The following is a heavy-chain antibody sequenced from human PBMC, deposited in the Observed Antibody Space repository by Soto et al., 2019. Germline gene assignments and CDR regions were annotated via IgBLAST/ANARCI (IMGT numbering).Heavy chain of an antibody. D-gene: IGHD3-22*01. CDR3: ARIYYESRGPTNYRAFDL. CDR2: IKQDGSEE. J-gene: IGHJ3*01. V-gene: IGHV3-7*01. CDR1: GFTFSDYS. Sequence: EVQLVESGGGLVQPGGSLRLSCAASGFTFSDYSMSWVRQAPGKGLEGVANIKQDGSEEDYADSVKGRLTISRDNAKSSLYLQMNSLSAEDTAVYYCARIYYESRGPTNYRAFDLWGQGTMVTVSS.